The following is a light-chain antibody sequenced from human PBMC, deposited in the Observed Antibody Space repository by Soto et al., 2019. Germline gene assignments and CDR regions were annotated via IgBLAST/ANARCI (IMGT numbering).Light chain of an antibody. J-gene: IGKJ1*01. V-gene: IGKV1-16*01. CDR3: LQYSSHSWT. CDR1: QDIRNY. Sequence: DIQMTQSPSSLSASVGDRVTITCRASQDIRNYLAWFQQKPGKAPELLIFDASNLKSGVSSRFSGSGSGTEFTLTISRLQPDDVATYYCLQYSSHSWTFGQGTKVEIK. CDR2: DAS.